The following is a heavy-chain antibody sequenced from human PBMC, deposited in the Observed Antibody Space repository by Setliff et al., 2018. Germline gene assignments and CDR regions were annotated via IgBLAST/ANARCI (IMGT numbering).Heavy chain of an antibody. CDR1: SGSFSGYY. CDR3: ARGRNVASRLLDS. V-gene: IGHV4-34*01. CDR2: ITHTGTTGST. Sequence: PSETLSLTCAVYSGSFSGYYWSWIRQSPAKGLEWIGEITHTGTTGSTKYNPSLKSRVTMSIDTSKNQFSLMVTSVTAADTAVYYCARGRNVASRLLDSWGQGTLVTVSS. D-gene: IGHD6-6*01. J-gene: IGHJ4*02.